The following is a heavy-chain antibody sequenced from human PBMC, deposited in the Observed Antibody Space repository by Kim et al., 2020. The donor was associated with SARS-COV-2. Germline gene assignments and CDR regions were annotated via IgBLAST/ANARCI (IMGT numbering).Heavy chain of an antibody. CDR1: GGSISSGGYY. J-gene: IGHJ6*02. CDR2: IYYSGST. V-gene: IGHV4-31*03. Sequence: SETLSLTCTVSGGSISSGGYYWSWIRQHPGKGLEWIGYIYYSGSTYYNPSLKSRVTISVDTSKNQFSLKLSSVTAADTAVYYCARGHKIFGVVTDGMDVWGQGTTVTVSS. D-gene: IGHD3-3*01. CDR3: ARGHKIFGVVTDGMDV.